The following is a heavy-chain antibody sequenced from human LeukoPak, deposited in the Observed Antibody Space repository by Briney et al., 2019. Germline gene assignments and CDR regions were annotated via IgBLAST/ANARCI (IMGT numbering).Heavy chain of an antibody. J-gene: IGHJ4*02. D-gene: IGHD3-9*01. CDR2: ITPIFGTA. V-gene: IGHV1-69*06. CDR1: GGTFSSYA. CDR3: ARASRVANYDILTGYYYY. Sequence: SVKVSCKASGGTFSSYAISWVRQASGQGLEWMGGITPIFGTANYAQKFQGRVTITADKSTSTAYMELSSLRSEDTAVYYCARASRVANYDILTGYYYYWGQGTLVTVSS.